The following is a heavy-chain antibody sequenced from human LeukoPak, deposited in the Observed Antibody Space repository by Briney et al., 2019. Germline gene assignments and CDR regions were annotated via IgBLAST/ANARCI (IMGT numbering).Heavy chain of an antibody. CDR2: IYYSGST. Sequence: PSETLSLTCTVSGGSISSYYWSWIRQPPGKGLEWIGYIYYSGSTNYNPSLKSRVTMSVDTSKNQFSLKLSSVTAADTAVYYCARVWGRAGTTSWFDPWGQGTLVTVSS. D-gene: IGHD1-7*01. CDR3: ARVWGRAGTTSWFDP. CDR1: GGSISSYY. V-gene: IGHV4-59*12. J-gene: IGHJ5*02.